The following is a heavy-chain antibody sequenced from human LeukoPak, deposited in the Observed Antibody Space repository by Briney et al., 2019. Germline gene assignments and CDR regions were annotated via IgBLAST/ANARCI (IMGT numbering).Heavy chain of an antibody. CDR2: IYHSGST. CDR3: ARDSLGDSSSGGFDY. CDR1: GVSISSSNW. V-gene: IGHV4-4*02. Sequence: TASETLSLTCAVSGVSISSSNWGSWGRQPPGEGLEWIGEIYHSGSTNYNPSLKSRVTISVDKSKNQFSLKLSSVTAADTAVYYCARDSLGDSSSGGFDYWGQGTLVTVSS. D-gene: IGHD6-6*01. J-gene: IGHJ4*02.